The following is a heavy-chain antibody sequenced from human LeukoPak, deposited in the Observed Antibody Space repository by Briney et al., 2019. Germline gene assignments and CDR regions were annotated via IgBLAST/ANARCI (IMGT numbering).Heavy chain of an antibody. CDR3: ARVAAAGTPRGCFQH. J-gene: IGHJ1*01. V-gene: IGHV1-2*04. CDR1: GYTFTGYY. CDR2: INPNSGGT. D-gene: IGHD6-13*01. Sequence: ASVKVSCKASGYTFTGYYMHWVRQAPGQGLEWMGWINPNSGGTNYAQKFQGWVTMTRDTSISTAYMELSRLRSDDTAVYYCARVAAAGTPRGCFQHWGQGTLVTVSS.